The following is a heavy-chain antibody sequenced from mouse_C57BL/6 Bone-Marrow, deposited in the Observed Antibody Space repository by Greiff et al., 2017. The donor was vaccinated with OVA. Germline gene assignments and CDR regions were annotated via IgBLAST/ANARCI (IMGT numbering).Heavy chain of an antibody. Sequence: EVKLVESGGGLVQPKGSLKLSCAASGFTFNTYAMHWVRQAPGKGLEWVARIRSKSSNYATYYADSVKDRFTISRDDSQSMLYLQKINLKTEDTAMYYGVREDCGSQVHYFDYWGQGTTLTVSS. CDR1: GFTFNTYA. J-gene: IGHJ2*01. CDR2: IRSKSSNYAT. CDR3: VREDCGSQVHYFDY. V-gene: IGHV10-3*01. D-gene: IGHD1-1*01.